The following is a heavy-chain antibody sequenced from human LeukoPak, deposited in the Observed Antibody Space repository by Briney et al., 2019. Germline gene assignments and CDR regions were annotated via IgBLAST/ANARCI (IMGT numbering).Heavy chain of an antibody. J-gene: IGHJ4*02. D-gene: IGHD6-13*01. Sequence: SETLSLTCTVSGYSISSGYYWGWIRPPPGKGLEWIGSIYHSGSTYYNPSLKSRVTISVDTSKNQFSLKLSSVTAADTAVHYCARDAGAAAGTLYDYWGQGTLVTVSS. CDR2: IYHSGST. CDR3: ARDAGAAAGTLYDY. CDR1: GYSISSGYY. V-gene: IGHV4-38-2*02.